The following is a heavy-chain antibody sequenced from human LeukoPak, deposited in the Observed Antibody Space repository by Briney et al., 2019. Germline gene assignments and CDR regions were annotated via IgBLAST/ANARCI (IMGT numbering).Heavy chain of an antibody. D-gene: IGHD1-1*01. CDR3: AILNWSSGRA. Sequence: GGSLRLSCAASGFIFNTYGTSWVRQAPGKGLEWVSALSGNTYYADSVKGRFTVSTDSSKNTLFLQMNSLRAEDTAVYYCAILNWSSGRAWGQGTLVTVSS. CDR1: GFIFNTYG. V-gene: IGHV3-23*01. CDR2: LSGNT. J-gene: IGHJ5*02.